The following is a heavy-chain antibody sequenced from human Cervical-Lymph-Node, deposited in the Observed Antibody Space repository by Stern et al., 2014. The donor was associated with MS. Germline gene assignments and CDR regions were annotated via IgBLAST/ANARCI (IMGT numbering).Heavy chain of an antibody. J-gene: IGHJ4*02. D-gene: IGHD5-18*01. V-gene: IGHV4-59*01. CDR3: ARGRGYSYGWGYYFDY. CDR1: GGSISSYY. CDR2: IYYNGST. Sequence: QVQLQESGPGLVKPSETLSLTCTVSGGSISSYYWSWSRQPPGEGLEWIVYIYYNGSTNYNPPLTSRVAISVVPSKNQFSLKLSSVTAADTAVYYCARGRGYSYGWGYYFDYWGQGTLVTVSS.